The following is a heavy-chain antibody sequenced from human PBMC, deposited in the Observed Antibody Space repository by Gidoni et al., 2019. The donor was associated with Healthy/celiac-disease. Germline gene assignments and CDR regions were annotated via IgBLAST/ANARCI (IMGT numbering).Heavy chain of an antibody. V-gene: IGHV3-30*18. CDR2: ISYDGSNK. CDR3: AKGGYAYYYGMDV. Sequence: QVQLVESGGGVVQPGRSLRLSCAASGFTFSSYGMHWVRQAPGKGLEWVAVISYDGSNKYYADSVKGRFTISRDNSKNTLYLQMNSLRAEDTAVYYCAKGGYAYYYGMDVWGQGTTVTVSS. D-gene: IGHD6-25*01. J-gene: IGHJ6*02. CDR1: GFTFSSYG.